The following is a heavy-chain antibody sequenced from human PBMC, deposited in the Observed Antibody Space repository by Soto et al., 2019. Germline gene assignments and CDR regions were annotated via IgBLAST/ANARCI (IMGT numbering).Heavy chain of an antibody. CDR3: AGGIMYSGSYQH. Sequence: PGGSLRPSCAASGFTFSSYEMASVRQAPGKGLQWVSYISSGGSEIRYADSVKGRFTISRDDAKNSLYLQMNGMRAEDTAAYYCAGGIMYSGSYQHWGQGTLVTVSS. CDR1: GFTFSSYE. CDR2: ISSGGSEI. J-gene: IGHJ4*02. D-gene: IGHD1-26*01. V-gene: IGHV3-48*03.